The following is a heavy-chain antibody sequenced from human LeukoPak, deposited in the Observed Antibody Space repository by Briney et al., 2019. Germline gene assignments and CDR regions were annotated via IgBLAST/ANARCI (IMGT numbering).Heavy chain of an antibody. Sequence: GGSLRLSCAPSGFTFSSYGMSWVRQAPGKGLEWVANIKQDGSEKYYVDSVKGRFTISRDNAKNSLYLQMNSLRAEDTAVYYCARKAYGLDVWGKGTTVTVSS. CDR1: GFTFSSYG. V-gene: IGHV3-7*03. J-gene: IGHJ6*04. CDR2: IKQDGSEK. CDR3: ARKAYGLDV.